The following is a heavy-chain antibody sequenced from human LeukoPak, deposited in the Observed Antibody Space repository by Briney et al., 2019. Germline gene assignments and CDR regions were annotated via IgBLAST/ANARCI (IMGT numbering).Heavy chain of an antibody. D-gene: IGHD1-26*01. CDR3: ARDQLGATDAFDI. CDR1: GGSISSGGYY. Sequence: SQTLSLTCTVSGGSISSGGYYWSWIRQPPGKGLEWIGYIYHSGSTYYNPSLKRRVTISVDRSKNQFSLKLSSVTAADTAVYYCARDQLGATDAFDIWGQGTMVTVSS. J-gene: IGHJ3*02. CDR2: IYHSGST. V-gene: IGHV4-30-2*01.